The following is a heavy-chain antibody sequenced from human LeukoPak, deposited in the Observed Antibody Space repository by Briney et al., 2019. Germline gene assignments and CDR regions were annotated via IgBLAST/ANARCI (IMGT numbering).Heavy chain of an antibody. CDR2: INPNSGDT. J-gene: IGHJ4*02. Sequence: ASVEVSCKASGYTFTGYFIHWVRQAPGQGLEWMGWINPNSGDTNYAQNFQGRVTMTRDTSISTAYVELSRLRSDDTAVYYCARDERYDSSGYPFDYWGQGTLVTVSS. CDR3: ARDERYDSSGYPFDY. D-gene: IGHD3-22*01. V-gene: IGHV1-2*02. CDR1: GYTFTGYF.